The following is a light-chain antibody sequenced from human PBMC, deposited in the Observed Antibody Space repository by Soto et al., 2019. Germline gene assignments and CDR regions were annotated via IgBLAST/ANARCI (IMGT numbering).Light chain of an antibody. J-gene: IGKJ4*01. CDR2: DAS. CDR3: QQLNNYPLT. Sequence: DIQLTQSPTFLSASVGDRVTITCRASQGISSSLAWYQQKPGKAPKILIYDASTLQSGVPSRLNGSGSGTEFTLTISSLQPEDFGTYYCQQLNNYPLTFGGGTKV. V-gene: IGKV1-9*01. CDR1: QGISSS.